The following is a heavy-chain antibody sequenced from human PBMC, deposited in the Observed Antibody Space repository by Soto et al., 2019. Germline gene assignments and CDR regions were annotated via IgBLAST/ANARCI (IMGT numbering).Heavy chain of an antibody. J-gene: IGHJ4*02. Sequence: SETLSLTCAVSGGSISSSNWWSWVRQPPGKGLEWIGEIYHSGSTNYNPSLKSRVTISVDKSKNQFSLKLSSVTAADTAVYYCARDVNDFWSGSRQADYWGQGTLVTVSS. CDR3: ARDVNDFWSGSRQADY. CDR1: GGSISSSNW. D-gene: IGHD3-3*01. V-gene: IGHV4-4*02. CDR2: IYHSGST.